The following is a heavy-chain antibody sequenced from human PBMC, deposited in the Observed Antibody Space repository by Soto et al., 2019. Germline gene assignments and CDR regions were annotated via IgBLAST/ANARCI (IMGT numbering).Heavy chain of an antibody. CDR2: IYPGDSDT. Sequence: GESLKISCKGSGYSFTSYWIGWVRQMPGKGLEWMGIIYPGDSDTRYSPSFQGQVTISADKSISTAYLQWSSLKASDTAMYYCARLLDIYTVTTNDAFDIWGQGTMVTVSS. CDR3: ARLLDIYTVTTNDAFDI. CDR1: GYSFTSYW. V-gene: IGHV5-51*01. J-gene: IGHJ3*02. D-gene: IGHD4-17*01.